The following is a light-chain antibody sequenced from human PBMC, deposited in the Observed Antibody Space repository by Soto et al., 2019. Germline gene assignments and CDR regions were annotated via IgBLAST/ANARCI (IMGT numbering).Light chain of an antibody. CDR1: SSDIGAYNF. CDR3: SSYTYTNTPLYV. J-gene: IGLJ1*01. CDR2: DVN. Sequence: HSALTQPASVSGSPEQSITISCTGTSSDIGAYNFVSWYQHHPGKAPKVLIYDVNNRPSGVSKRFSGSKSGNAASLTISGLQAEDEADYYCSSYTYTNTPLYVFGSGNKVTVL. V-gene: IGLV2-14*03.